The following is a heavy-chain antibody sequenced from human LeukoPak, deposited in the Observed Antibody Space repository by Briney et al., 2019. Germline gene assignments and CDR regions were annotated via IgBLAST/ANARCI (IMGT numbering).Heavy chain of an antibody. V-gene: IGHV4-34*01. D-gene: IGHD3-3*01. CDR3: ARGRDFWRTNFDY. J-gene: IGHJ4*02. CDR2: INCSGST. Sequence: PSDTLSLTCAVYGGPFSGYYWSWLRQPPGKGPEWIGEINCSGSTNYNPSLKSRVTISVDTSKNQFSLKLSSVTAADTAVYYCARGRDFWRTNFDYWGQGTLVTVSS. CDR1: GGPFSGYY.